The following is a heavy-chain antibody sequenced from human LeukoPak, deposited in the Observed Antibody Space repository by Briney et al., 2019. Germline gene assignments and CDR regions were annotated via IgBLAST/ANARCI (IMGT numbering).Heavy chain of an antibody. CDR3: AREVYDSNGXYTDY. CDR1: GGSISTYY. V-gene: IGHV4-59*01. J-gene: IGHJ4*02. D-gene: IGHD3-22*01. CDR2: IHYNGRI. Sequence: SETLSLTCSVSGGSISTYYWTWIRQPPGKGLEWIGNIHYNGRINYNPSLKSRVTISVDTSKNQFSLKLSSVTAADTAEYYCAREVYDSNGXYTDYWGQGTLVTVSS.